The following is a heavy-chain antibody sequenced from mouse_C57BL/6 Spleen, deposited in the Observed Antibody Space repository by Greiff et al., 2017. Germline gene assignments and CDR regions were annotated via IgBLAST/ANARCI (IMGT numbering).Heavy chain of an antibody. V-gene: IGHV1-39*01. CDR1: GYSFTDYN. J-gene: IGHJ4*01. CDR3: ARRGLITTVVEGAMDY. CDR2: INPNYGTT. Sequence: VQLQQSGPELVKPGASVKISCKASGYSFTDYNMNWVKQSNGKSLEWIGVINPNYGTTSYNQKFKGKATLTVAQSSSTAYMQLNSLTSEDSAVYYCARRGLITTVVEGAMDYWGQGTSVTVSS. D-gene: IGHD1-1*01.